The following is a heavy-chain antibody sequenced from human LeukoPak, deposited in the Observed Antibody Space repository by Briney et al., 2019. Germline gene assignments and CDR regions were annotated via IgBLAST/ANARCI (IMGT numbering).Heavy chain of an antibody. D-gene: IGHD5-18*01. CDR3: AKGDVDSPMNFYH. Sequence: PGGSLRLSCAASGFMFDYYTVHWVRQAPGKGLEWVSLINWDGGSTYYAGSVKGRFTISRDNSKNSLYLQMNNLRTEDTALYYCAKGDVDSPMNFYHWGQGTLVTVSS. CDR2: INWDGGST. CDR1: GFMFDYYT. J-gene: IGHJ4*02. V-gene: IGHV3-43*01.